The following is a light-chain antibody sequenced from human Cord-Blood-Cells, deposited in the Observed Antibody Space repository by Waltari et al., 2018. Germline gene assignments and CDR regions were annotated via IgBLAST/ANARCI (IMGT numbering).Light chain of an antibody. V-gene: IGKV1-39*01. CDR1: QSISSY. CDR3: QQSYSTLG. J-gene: IGKJ2*03. Sequence: DIQMTQSPSSLSASVGDRVHITCRASQSISSYLNWYQQKPGKAPKLLIYAASSLQSGVPSRFSGSGSGTDFTLTISSLQPEDFATYYCQQSYSTLGFGQGTKLEIK. CDR2: AAS.